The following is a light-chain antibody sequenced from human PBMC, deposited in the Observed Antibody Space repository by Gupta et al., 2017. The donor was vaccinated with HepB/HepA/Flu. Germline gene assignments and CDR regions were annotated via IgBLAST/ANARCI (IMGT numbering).Light chain of an antibody. CDR3: RQALQTPRT. V-gene: IGKV2-28*01. CDR1: QSLLHSNGYNY. Sequence: DIVMTQSPLSLPVTPGEPASISCRSSQSLLHSNGYNYLDWYLQKPGQSPQLLIYSGSNRASGVPDRFSGSGSGTDFTLKIGRVEAEDVGVYYCRQALQTPRTFGQGTKVEIK. J-gene: IGKJ1*01. CDR2: SGS.